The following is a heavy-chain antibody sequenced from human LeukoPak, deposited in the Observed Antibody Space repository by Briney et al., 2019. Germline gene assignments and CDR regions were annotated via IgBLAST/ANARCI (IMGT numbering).Heavy chain of an antibody. Sequence: GRSLRLSCVASGFTFSSYAMTWVRRAPGKGLAWVSTLTSTGGTTYYADSLEGRFTISGDNSKNTLYLQMNSLRAEDTAVYYCAKRSGGDTGAFDFWGQGTMVTVSS. CDR1: GFTFSSYA. D-gene: IGHD2-21*02. J-gene: IGHJ3*01. CDR2: LTSTGGTT. CDR3: AKRSGGDTGAFDF. V-gene: IGHV3-23*01.